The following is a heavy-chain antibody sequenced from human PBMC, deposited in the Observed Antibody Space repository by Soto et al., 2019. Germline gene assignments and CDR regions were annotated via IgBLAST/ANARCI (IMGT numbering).Heavy chain of an antibody. CDR1: GYTFTGYY. CDR2: INPNSGGA. D-gene: IGHD3-16*01. Sequence: QVHLVQSGAEVKKPGASVKVSCKASGYTFTGYYIHWVRHAPGQGPEGMGWINPNSGGANIAQKFQSWVTMTRDTCISTTYMERSRLRSNDTALYYCARDYYDGSASYVFEIWGQGTMVTVAS. CDR3: ARDYYDGSASYVFEI. V-gene: IGHV1-2*04. J-gene: IGHJ3*02.